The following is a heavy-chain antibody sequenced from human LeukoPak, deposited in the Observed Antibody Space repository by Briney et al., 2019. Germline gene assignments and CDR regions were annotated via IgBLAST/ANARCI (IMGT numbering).Heavy chain of an antibody. CDR2: IWYDGSNK. CDR1: GFTFSSYG. CDR3: ARERKSSTSWFRWFDP. J-gene: IGHJ5*02. Sequence: PGRSLRLSCAASGFTFSSYGMHWVRQAPGKGLEWVAVIWYDGSNKYYADSVKGRFTISRDNSKNTLYLQMNSLRAEDTAVYYCARERKSSTSWFRWFDPWGQGTLVTVSS. V-gene: IGHV3-33*01. D-gene: IGHD2-2*01.